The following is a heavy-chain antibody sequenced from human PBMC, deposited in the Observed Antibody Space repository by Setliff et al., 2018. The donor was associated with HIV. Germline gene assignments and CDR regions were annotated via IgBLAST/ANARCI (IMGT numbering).Heavy chain of an antibody. J-gene: IGHJ4*02. CDR2: IYYSGNT. Sequence: PGGSLRLSCAASGLAVGANYMSWVRQPPGKGLEWIGTIYYSGNTYYNPSLKSRVTISADTSKNEFFLKLTSVTAADTAVYYCARQGAVTGHSFDYWGQGALVTVSS. CDR3: ARQGAVTGHSFDY. CDR1: GLAVGANY. V-gene: IGHV4-39*01. D-gene: IGHD6-19*01.